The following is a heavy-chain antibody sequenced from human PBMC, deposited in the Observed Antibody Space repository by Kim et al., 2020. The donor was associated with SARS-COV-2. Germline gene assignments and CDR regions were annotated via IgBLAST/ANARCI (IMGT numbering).Heavy chain of an antibody. D-gene: IGHD1-26*01. Sequence: SYATKCQGRVTITADESTSTAYMELSSLRSEDTAVYYCARASYSGSYFGYWGQGTLVTVSS. J-gene: IGHJ4*02. V-gene: IGHV1-69*01. CDR3: ARASYSGSYFGY.